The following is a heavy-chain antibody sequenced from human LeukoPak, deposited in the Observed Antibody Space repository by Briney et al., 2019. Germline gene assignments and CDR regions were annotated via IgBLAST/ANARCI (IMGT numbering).Heavy chain of an antibody. CDR1: GGTFSSYA. J-gene: IGHJ4*02. CDR2: IIPIFGTA. Sequence: SVKVSCKASGGTFSSYAISWVRQAPGQGLEWMGGIIPIFGTANYAQKFQGRVTITADESTSTAYMELSSLRSEDTAVYYCARLRTTSYSSSWNRFDYWGQGTLVTVSS. CDR3: ARLRTTSYSSSWNRFDY. V-gene: IGHV1-69*13. D-gene: IGHD6-13*01.